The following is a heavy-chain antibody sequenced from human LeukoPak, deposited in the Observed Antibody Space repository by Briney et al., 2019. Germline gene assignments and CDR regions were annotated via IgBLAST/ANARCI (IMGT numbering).Heavy chain of an antibody. V-gene: IGHV4-4*02. CDR3: ARGGSSWPYYYYGMDV. CDR2: IYHSGST. J-gene: IGHJ6*02. D-gene: IGHD6-13*01. Sequence: SGTLSLTCAVSGGSISSSNWWSWVRQPPGKGLEWIGEIYHSGSTNYNPSLKSRVTISVDKSKNQFSLKLSSVTAADTAVYYCARGGSSWPYYYYGMDVWGQGTTVTVSS. CDR1: GGSISSSNW.